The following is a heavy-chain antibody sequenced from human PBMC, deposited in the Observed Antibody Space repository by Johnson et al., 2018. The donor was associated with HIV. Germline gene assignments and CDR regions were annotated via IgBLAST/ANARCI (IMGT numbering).Heavy chain of an antibody. D-gene: IGHD4-17*01. CDR3: ATDVYGAREWRPAFDI. CDR2: IFTAGDV. CDR1: GITVSSNY. J-gene: IGHJ3*02. Sequence: EVQLVESGGGLVQPGGSLRLSCSASGITVSSNYMSWVRQAPGKGLEWVSVIFTAGDVYYSESVKGRFTISRDNSKNSLYLQMNSLRAEDTALYYCATDVYGAREWRPAFDIWGQGTMVTVSS. V-gene: IGHV3-66*01.